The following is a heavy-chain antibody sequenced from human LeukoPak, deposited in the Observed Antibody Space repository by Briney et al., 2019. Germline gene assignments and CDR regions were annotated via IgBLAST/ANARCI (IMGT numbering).Heavy chain of an antibody. D-gene: IGHD6-19*01. CDR1: GGSISSSSYY. V-gene: IGHV4-39*02. CDR3: ASQEHSSGWF. Sequence: SETLSLTCTVSGGSISSSSYYWGWIRQPPGKGLEWIGSFYYSGNTYYNPSLKSRVTISVDASKNHFTLKLSSVTAADTAVYYCASQEHSSGWFWGQGTLVTVSS. J-gene: IGHJ4*02. CDR2: FYYSGNT.